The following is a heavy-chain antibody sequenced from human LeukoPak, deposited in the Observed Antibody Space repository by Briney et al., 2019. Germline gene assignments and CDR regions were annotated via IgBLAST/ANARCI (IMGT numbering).Heavy chain of an antibody. CDR3: ARGRTRYSSSWFGRPIDY. CDR1: GGSFSGHY. Sequence: SETLSLTCAVYGGSFSGHYWSWIRQPPGKGLEWISEINHSGNTHNNPSLKSRVTILVDTAKNQFSLKLSSVTAADTAVYYCARGRTRYSSSWFGRPIDYWGQGTLVTVSS. J-gene: IGHJ4*02. CDR2: INHSGNT. D-gene: IGHD6-13*01. V-gene: IGHV4-34*01.